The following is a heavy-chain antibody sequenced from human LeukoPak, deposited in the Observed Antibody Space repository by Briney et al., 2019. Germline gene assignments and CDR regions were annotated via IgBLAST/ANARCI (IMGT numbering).Heavy chain of an antibody. CDR2: INSDGSST. CDR1: GFTFSSYW. D-gene: IGHD2-2*02. Sequence: PGGSLRLSCAASGFTFSSYWLHWVRQAPVKGLVWVSRINSDGSSTSYADSVKGRFTISRDNAENTLYLQMNSLRAEDTAVYYCARYCSSTSCYTGPYYYYGMDVWGQGTTVTVSS. J-gene: IGHJ6*02. CDR3: ARYCSSTSCYTGPYYYYGMDV. V-gene: IGHV3-74*01.